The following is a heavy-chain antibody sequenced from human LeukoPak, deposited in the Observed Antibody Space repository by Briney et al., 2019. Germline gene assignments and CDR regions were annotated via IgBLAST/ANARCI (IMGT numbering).Heavy chain of an antibody. CDR2: INPNSGGT. D-gene: IGHD3-22*01. V-gene: IGHV1-2*02. CDR3: SRGKNYYYSSSLFGY. J-gene: IGHJ4*02. CDR1: GYTFTGYY. Sequence: ASVRVSCKASGYTFTGYYMHWVRQAPGQGLEWMGWINPNSGGTNYAQTLQGRVTMTRETSISTAHMELSKLRSDRPAVYYCSRGKNYYYSSSLFGYWGQGTLVTVSS.